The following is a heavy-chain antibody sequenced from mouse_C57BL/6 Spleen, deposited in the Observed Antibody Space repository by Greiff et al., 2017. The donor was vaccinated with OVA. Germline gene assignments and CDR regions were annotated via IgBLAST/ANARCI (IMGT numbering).Heavy chain of an antibody. D-gene: IGHD2-1*01. J-gene: IGHJ3*01. CDR2: IDPEDGDT. CDR1: GFNIKDYY. V-gene: IGHV14-1*01. CDR3: TRSYYGNYACFAY. Sequence: EVQLQQSGAELVRPGASVKLSCTASGFNIKDYYMHWVKQRPEQGLEWIGRIDPEDGDTEYAPKFQGKATMTADTSSNTAYLQLSSLTSEDTAVYYCTRSYYGNYACFAYRGQGTLFTVSA.